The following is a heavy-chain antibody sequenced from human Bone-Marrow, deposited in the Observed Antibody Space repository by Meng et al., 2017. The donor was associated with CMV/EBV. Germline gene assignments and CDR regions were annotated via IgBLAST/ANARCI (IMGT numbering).Heavy chain of an antibody. CDR2: IYTIGST. Sequence: VQLWQPAQGLVKPCDSPPLTCTVSGGSISSYCRSWIRQAAGKGLEWIGRIYTIGSTHYNPSLKSRVTMSVDTSKNQFSLKLSSVTAADTAVYYCARDLDSSGYFYWYFDLWGRGTLVTVSS. J-gene: IGHJ2*01. V-gene: IGHV4-4*07. CDR3: ARDLDSSGYFYWYFDL. CDR1: GGSISSYC. D-gene: IGHD3-22*01.